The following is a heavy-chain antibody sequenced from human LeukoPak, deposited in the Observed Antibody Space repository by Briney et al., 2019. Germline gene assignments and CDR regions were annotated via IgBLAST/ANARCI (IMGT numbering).Heavy chain of an antibody. CDR3: AKESGSSSWYTSFQH. D-gene: IGHD6-13*01. V-gene: IGHV3-23*01. CDR2: ISGSGGST. J-gene: IGHJ1*01. CDR1: GFTFSSYA. Sequence: GGSLRLSCAASGFTFSSYAMSWVRQAPGKGLEWVSVISGSGGSTYYADSVKGRFTISRDNSKNTLYLQMNSLRAEDTAVYYCAKESGSSSWYTSFQHWGQGTLVTVSS.